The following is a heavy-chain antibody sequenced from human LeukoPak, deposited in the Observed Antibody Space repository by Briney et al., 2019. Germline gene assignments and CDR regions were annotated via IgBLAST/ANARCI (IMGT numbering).Heavy chain of an antibody. J-gene: IGHJ4*02. CDR1: GLTFSSYS. CDR3: ATGTILDF. CDR2: ISSSSSTM. D-gene: IGHD3-3*01. V-gene: IGHV3-48*01. Sequence: PGGSLRLSCAASGLTFSSYSMSWVRQAPGKGLEWVSYISSSSSTMYYADSVKGRFTISRDNAKNSLYLQMYSLRAEDTAVYYCATGTILDFWGQGTLVTVSS.